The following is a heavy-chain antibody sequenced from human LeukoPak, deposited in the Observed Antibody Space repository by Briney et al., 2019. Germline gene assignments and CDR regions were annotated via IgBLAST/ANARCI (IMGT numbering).Heavy chain of an antibody. V-gene: IGHV4-34*01. CDR1: GGSFSDYY. CDR2: INHSGST. D-gene: IGHD3-10*01. Sequence: PSETLSLTCAVYGGSFSDYYWIWICQPPGKGLEWIGEINHSGSTNYNPSLKSRVTISLDTSKNQFSLRLSSVTAADTAVYYCARGYGSGSYIWFDPWGQGTPVIVSS. J-gene: IGHJ5*02. CDR3: ARGYGSGSYIWFDP.